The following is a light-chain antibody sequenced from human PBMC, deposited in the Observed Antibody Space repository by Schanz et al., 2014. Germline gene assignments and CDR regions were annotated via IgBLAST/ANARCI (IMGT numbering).Light chain of an antibody. V-gene: IGLV2-14*01. Sequence: QSALTQPRSVSGSPGQSVTISCTGTSSDVGGYNYVSWYQQHPGKAPKLMIYDVSNRPSGVSNRFSGSKSGNTASLTISGLQAEDEADYYCNSYTSSNTQVFGGGTKLTVL. CDR2: DVS. CDR3: NSYTSSNTQV. J-gene: IGLJ3*02. CDR1: SSDVGGYNY.